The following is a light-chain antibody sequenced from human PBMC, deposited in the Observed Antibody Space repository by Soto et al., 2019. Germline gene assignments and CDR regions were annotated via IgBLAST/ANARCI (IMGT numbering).Light chain of an antibody. CDR1: QGSSSC. J-gene: IGKJ5*01. Sequence: AIRMTQSPSSLSASTGDRVTITCPASQGSSSCLAWYQQKPGKAPKLLIYAASTLQSGVPSRFSGSGCGTDLTLTISCLQSEDFATSYCQQYYSYPARITFGQGTRLEIK. CDR3: QQYYSYPARIT. V-gene: IGKV1-8*01. CDR2: AAS.